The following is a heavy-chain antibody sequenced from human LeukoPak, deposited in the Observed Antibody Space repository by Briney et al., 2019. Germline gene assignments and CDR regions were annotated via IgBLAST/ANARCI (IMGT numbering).Heavy chain of an antibody. J-gene: IGHJ4*02. CDR3: ARDREGGGAARTFDY. CDR1: GGSISSGSYY. D-gene: IGHD6-6*01. CDR2: IYTSGST. V-gene: IGHV4-61*02. Sequence: KTSQTLSLTCTVSGGSISSGSYYWSWIRQPAGKGLEWIGRIYTSGSTNYNPSLKSRVTISVDTSKNQFSLKLSSVTAADTAVYYCARDREGGGAARTFDYWGQGTLVTVSS.